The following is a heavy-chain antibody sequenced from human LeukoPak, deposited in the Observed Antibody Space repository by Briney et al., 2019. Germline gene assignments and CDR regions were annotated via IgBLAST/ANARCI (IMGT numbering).Heavy chain of an antibody. V-gene: IGHV3-7*01. J-gene: IGHJ3*01. CDR3: ARILAYCSSTNCYSPFDV. Sequence: PGGSLRLSCAASGFTFSSYWMSWVRQAPGKGLEWVADINQDGSEKYYVDSVKGRFTISRDNAKNSLYLQINSLRAEDTAVYYCARILAYCSSTNCYSPFDVWGQGTMVTVSS. CDR1: GFTFSSYW. CDR2: INQDGSEK. D-gene: IGHD2-2*02.